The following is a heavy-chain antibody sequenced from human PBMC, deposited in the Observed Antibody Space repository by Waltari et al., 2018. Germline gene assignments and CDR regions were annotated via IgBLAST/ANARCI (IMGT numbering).Heavy chain of an antibody. Sequence: QVQLVESGGGVVQPGRSLRLSCAASGFTFSSYAMHWVRQAPGKGLEWVAVMSYDGSNKYYADSVKGRFTISRDNSKNTLYLQMNSLRAEDTAVYYCARDTPYPLRGFDYWGQGTLVTVSS. CDR1: GFTFSSYA. D-gene: IGHD2-8*01. V-gene: IGHV3-30-3*01. CDR3: ARDTPYPLRGFDY. CDR2: MSYDGSNK. J-gene: IGHJ4*02.